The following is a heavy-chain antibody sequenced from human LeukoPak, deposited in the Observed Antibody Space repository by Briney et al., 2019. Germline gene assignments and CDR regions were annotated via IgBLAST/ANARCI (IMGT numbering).Heavy chain of an antibody. V-gene: IGHV3-74*01. J-gene: IGHJ4*02. CDR3: AKMTDYGDYDFDY. CDR1: GFTLSSYW. D-gene: IGHD4-17*01. CDR2: INPDGSTT. Sequence: GGSLRLSCAASGFTLSSYWMHWVRQVPGKGLVWVSRINPDGSTTTYADSVKGRFTISRDNAKNTLYLQMNSLRAEDTAVYYCAKMTDYGDYDFDYWGQGTLVTVSS.